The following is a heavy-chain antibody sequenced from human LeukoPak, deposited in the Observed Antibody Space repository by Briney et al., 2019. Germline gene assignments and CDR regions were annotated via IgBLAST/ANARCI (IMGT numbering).Heavy chain of an antibody. Sequence: GGSLRLSCAASGFTFSSYAMTWVRQAPGKGLEWVSGISGNGDTTYYADSVRGRFTISRDDSKNTLHLQMNSLRAEDTAVYSCAEDRGITSSATDYWGQGTLVTVSS. V-gene: IGHV3-23*01. CDR2: ISGNGDTT. CDR1: GFTFSSYA. J-gene: IGHJ4*02. CDR3: AEDRGITSSATDY. D-gene: IGHD6-6*01.